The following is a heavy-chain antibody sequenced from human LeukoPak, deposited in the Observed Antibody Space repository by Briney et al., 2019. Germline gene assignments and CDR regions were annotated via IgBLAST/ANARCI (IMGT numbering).Heavy chain of an antibody. CDR3: ARQFYSGSYYLRGDAFDI. D-gene: IGHD1-26*01. V-gene: IGHV4-34*01. CDR2: INHSGST. CDR1: GGSFSGYY. J-gene: IGHJ3*02. Sequence: KTSETLSLTCAVYGGSFSGYYWSWIRQPPGKGLEWIGEINHSGSTNYNPSLKSRVTISVDTSKNQFSLKLSSVTAADTAVYYCARQFYSGSYYLRGDAFDIWGQGTMVTVSS.